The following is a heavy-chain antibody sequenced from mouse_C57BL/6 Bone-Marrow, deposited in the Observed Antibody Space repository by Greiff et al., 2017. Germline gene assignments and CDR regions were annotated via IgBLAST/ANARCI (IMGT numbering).Heavy chain of an antibody. Sequence: EVKVVESGGGLVQPGGSLSLSCAASGFTFTDYYMSWVRQPPGKALEWLGFIRNKANGYTTEYSASVKGRFTISRDNSQSILYLQMNALRAEDSATYYCARLIYYGNYAWFAYWGQGTLVTVSA. V-gene: IGHV7-3*01. D-gene: IGHD2-1*01. CDR2: IRNKANGYTT. J-gene: IGHJ3*01. CDR3: ARLIYYGNYAWFAY. CDR1: GFTFTDYY.